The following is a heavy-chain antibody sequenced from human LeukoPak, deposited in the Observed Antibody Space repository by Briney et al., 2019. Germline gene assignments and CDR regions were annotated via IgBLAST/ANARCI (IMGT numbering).Heavy chain of an antibody. V-gene: IGHV3-7*01. CDR1: GFTLSTYW. D-gene: IGHD3-10*01. CDR2: IKEDGSEA. CDR3: FRDDGPGT. Sequence: GGSLRLSCAASGFTLSTYWMSWVRQAPGKGPEWVANIKEDGSEAYYMDSVRGRFTISRDNAETSLHLQMDSLRAEDTAVYHCFRDDGPGTWGQGTLVTVSS. J-gene: IGHJ5*02.